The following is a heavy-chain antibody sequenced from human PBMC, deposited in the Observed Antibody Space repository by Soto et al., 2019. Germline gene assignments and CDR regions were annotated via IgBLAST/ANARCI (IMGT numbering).Heavy chain of an antibody. D-gene: IGHD6-13*01. CDR1: GYTFTNYG. CDR3: ARGSSPVDFDS. CDR2: INPYNGKT. J-gene: IGHJ4*02. Sequence: QVQLTQSGAEVKKPGASVRVSCKTSGYTFTNYGINWVRQAPGQGLEWMGWINPYNGKTSSAQRLQVRVSMTTDTSTSAAYMDLRSLRSDDTAVYYCARGSSPVDFDSWGQGTLVTVSS. V-gene: IGHV1-18*01.